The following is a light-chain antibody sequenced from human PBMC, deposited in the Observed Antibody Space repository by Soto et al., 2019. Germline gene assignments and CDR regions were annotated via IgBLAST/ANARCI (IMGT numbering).Light chain of an antibody. Sequence: EIVLTQSPATLSLSPAERGSLXCRASQSVSNNYLAWYEQKPGQAPRLLIYGASNRATGIPDRFSGSGSGTDFTLTISRLEPEDFAVYYCQQRSNWPSTFGQGAKVDI. CDR1: QSVSNNY. J-gene: IGKJ1*01. CDR2: GAS. CDR3: QQRSNWPST. V-gene: IGKV3D-20*02.